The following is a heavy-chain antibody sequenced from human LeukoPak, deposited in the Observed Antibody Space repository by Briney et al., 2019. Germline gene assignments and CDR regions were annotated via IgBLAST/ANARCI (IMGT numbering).Heavy chain of an antibody. Sequence: GGPLRLSCAASGFTFSDYYMSWIRQAPGKGLEWVSYISSSGSTIYYADSVKGRFTISRDNAKNSLYLQMNSLRAEDTAVYYCARDLNPYDAFDIWGQGTMVTVSS. CDR2: ISSSGSTI. CDR3: ARDLNPYDAFDI. CDR1: GFTFSDYY. V-gene: IGHV3-11*01. J-gene: IGHJ3*02. D-gene: IGHD1-14*01.